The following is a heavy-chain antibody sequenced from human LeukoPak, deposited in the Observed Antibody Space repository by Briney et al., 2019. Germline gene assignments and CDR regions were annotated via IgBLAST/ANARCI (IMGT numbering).Heavy chain of an antibody. V-gene: IGHV3-7*03. CDR3: VKDSPPRYSGSPPAY. J-gene: IGHJ4*02. Sequence: GGSLRLSCAASGFTFSSYWMSWVRQAPGKGLEWVANINKDGGEKYYVDSVKGRFTISRDNAKNTLYLQMNSLRADDTAVYYCVKDSPPRYSGSPPAYWGQGTLVTVSS. D-gene: IGHD1-26*01. CDR2: INKDGGEK. CDR1: GFTFSSYW.